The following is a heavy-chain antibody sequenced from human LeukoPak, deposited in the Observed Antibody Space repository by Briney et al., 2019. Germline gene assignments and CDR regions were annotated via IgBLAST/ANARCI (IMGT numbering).Heavy chain of an antibody. Sequence: ASVKLSCKASGATFSSYAISWVRQAPGQGLEWMGGIIPTFGTANYEQKFQGRVTITTDESTSTAYMELSSLRSEDTAVYYFARDRVALGDGYIPNLDYWGQGTLVTVSS. CDR1: GATFSSYA. V-gene: IGHV1-69*05. D-gene: IGHD5-24*01. J-gene: IGHJ4*02. CDR2: IIPTFGTA. CDR3: ARDRVALGDGYIPNLDY.